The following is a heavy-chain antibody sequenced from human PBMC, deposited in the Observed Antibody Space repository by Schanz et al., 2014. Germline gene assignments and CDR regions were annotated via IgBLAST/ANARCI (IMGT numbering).Heavy chain of an antibody. D-gene: IGHD7-27*01. CDR1: GYTFTNYA. V-gene: IGHV7-4-1*02. J-gene: IGHJ4*02. CDR3: ARGEANWGQY. CDR2: INTNTGNP. Sequence: QVQLVQSGSELKKHGASVKVSCKASGYTFTNYAMNWVRQAPGQGLEWMGWINTNTGNPTYAQGFTGRFVFSLDTSVSTAYLQISFLKADDTAVFFCARGEANWGQYWGQGTLVTVSS.